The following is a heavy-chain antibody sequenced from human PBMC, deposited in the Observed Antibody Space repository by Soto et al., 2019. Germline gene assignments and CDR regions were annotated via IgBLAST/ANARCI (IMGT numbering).Heavy chain of an antibody. Sequence: SETLSLTCAVYGGSFSGYYWNWIRQPPGKGLEWIGEINHSGSTYYNPSLKSRVTISVDRSKNQFSLKLSSVTAADTAVYYCARGGVDYYDSSGYYFSPYYFDYWGQGTLVTVSS. CDR1: GGSFSGYY. D-gene: IGHD3-22*01. V-gene: IGHV4-34*01. J-gene: IGHJ4*02. CDR2: INHSGST. CDR3: ARGGVDYYDSSGYYFSPYYFDY.